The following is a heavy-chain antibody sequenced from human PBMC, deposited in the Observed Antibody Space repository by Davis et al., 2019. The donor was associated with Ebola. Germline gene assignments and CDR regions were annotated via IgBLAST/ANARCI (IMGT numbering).Heavy chain of an antibody. CDR1: GGSFSGYY. CDR3: AREFLAHCTGGRCYDRSDAFEM. CDR2: INHSGST. D-gene: IGHD2-15*01. V-gene: IGHV4-34*01. Sequence: SETLSLTCAVYGGSFSGYYWSWIRQPPGKGLEWIGEINHSGSTNYNPSLKSRVTISVDTSKNQFSLKLSSVTAADTAVYYCAREFLAHCTGGRCYDRSDAFEMWGRGTMVTVSS. J-gene: IGHJ3*02.